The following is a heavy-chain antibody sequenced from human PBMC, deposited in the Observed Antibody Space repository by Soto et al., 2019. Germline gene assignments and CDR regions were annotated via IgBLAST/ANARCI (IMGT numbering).Heavy chain of an antibody. J-gene: IGHJ4*02. CDR1: GFTFSSYA. CDR3: AKEPTSSSWYEHYLDY. CDR2: ISGSGGST. D-gene: IGHD6-13*01. V-gene: IGHV3-23*01. Sequence: EVQLLESGGGLVQPGGSLRLSCAASGFTFSSYAMNWVRQAPGKGLEWVSAISGSGGSTYYADSVKGRFTISRDNSKNTLYLQMNSLRAEDTAVYYSAKEPTSSSWYEHYLDYWGQGTLVTVSS.